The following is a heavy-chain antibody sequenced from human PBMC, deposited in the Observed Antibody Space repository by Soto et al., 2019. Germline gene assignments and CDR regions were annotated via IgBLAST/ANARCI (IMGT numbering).Heavy chain of an antibody. D-gene: IGHD3-10*01. CDR3: AKAGPILLWFGELSNFDY. V-gene: IGHV3-30*18. CDR2: ISYDGSNK. Sequence: GGSLRLSCAASGFTFSSYGMHWVRQAPGKGLEWVAVISYDGSNKYYADSVKGRFTISRDNSKNTLYLQMNSLRAEDTAVYYCAKAGPILLWFGELSNFDYWGQGTLVTVSS. J-gene: IGHJ4*02. CDR1: GFTFSSYG.